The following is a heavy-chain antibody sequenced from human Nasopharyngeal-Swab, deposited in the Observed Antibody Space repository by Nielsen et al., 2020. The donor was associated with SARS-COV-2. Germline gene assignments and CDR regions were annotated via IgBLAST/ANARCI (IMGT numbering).Heavy chain of an antibody. CDR1: GFTFSDYS. CDR2: IWYDGSNK. Sequence: GGSLRLSCAASGFTFSDYSMNWVRQAPGKGLEWVAVIWYDGSNKYYADSVKGRFTISRDNSKNTVYLQMNSLRAEDTAVYYCAAAPSGDYGGYWGQGTLVTVSS. CDR3: AAAPSGDYGGY. D-gene: IGHD4-23*01. J-gene: IGHJ4*02. V-gene: IGHV3-33*08.